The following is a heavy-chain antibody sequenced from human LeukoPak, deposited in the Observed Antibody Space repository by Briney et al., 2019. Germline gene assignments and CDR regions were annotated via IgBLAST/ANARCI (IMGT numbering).Heavy chain of an antibody. V-gene: IGHV3-48*02. CDR3: ARSHNRWELPSDLDY. D-gene: IGHD1-26*01. CDR2: ISSSSSTI. CDR1: GFTFSSYS. Sequence: GGGVRLSCAASGFTFSSYSMNWVRPAPGKGLEWVSYISSSSSTIYYADSVKGRFTISRDNAKNSLYLQMNSLRDEDTAVYYCARSHNRWELPSDLDYWGQGTLVTVSS. J-gene: IGHJ4*02.